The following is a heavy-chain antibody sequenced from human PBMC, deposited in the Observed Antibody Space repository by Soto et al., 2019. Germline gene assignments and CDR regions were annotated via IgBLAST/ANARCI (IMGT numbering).Heavy chain of an antibody. CDR1: GFTFTSSA. D-gene: IGHD1-20*01. J-gene: IGHJ4*02. CDR3: AAITGTTYKEYDY. Sequence: SVKVSCKASGFTFTSSAVQWVRQARGQRLEWIGWIVVGSGNTDYAQKFQERVTITRDMSTSTAYMELSSLRSEDTAVYYCAAITGTTYKEYDYWGQGTLVTVSS. V-gene: IGHV1-58*01. CDR2: IVVGSGNT.